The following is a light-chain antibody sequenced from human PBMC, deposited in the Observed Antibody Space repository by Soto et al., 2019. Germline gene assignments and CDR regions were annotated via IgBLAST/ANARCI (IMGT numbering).Light chain of an antibody. V-gene: IGKV3-20*01. CDR2: GAS. Sequence: EIVLAQSPDPLSLSPGEMATLSCRTSQSMSTNYLAWYQQKSGQPPRLLIYGASISATGIPDRFSGSGPGTDFTLTISRLEPEDFAVYYCHQYDSSPLTFGGGAKVEIK. CDR3: HQYDSSPLT. J-gene: IGKJ4*01. CDR1: QSMSTNY.